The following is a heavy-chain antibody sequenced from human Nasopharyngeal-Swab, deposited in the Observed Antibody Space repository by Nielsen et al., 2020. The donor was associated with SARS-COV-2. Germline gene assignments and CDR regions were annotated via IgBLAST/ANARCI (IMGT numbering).Heavy chain of an antibody. D-gene: IGHD3-3*01. Sequence: SVKVSCKDSGGTFSSDAISWVRQAPGQGLEWMGGVIPIFGTANYAQKFQGRVTITADESTSTAYMELSSLRSEDTAVYYCARDIFLEWNYMDVWGKGTTATVSS. J-gene: IGHJ6*03. CDR2: VIPIFGTA. CDR1: GGTFSSDA. CDR3: ARDIFLEWNYMDV. V-gene: IGHV1-69*13.